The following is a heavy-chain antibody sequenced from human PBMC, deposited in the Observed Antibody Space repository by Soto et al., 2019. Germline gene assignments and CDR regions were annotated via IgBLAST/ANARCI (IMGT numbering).Heavy chain of an antibody. Sequence: ASVKVACKAAGYRFTGYYIHWVREAPGQGFEWMGWINPSSGGTNFAQKFQGRVTVTSETSISTDYMELTRLRYDDTATYYCARDLGGLGEPFENRGQR. CDR3: ARDLGGLGEPFEN. CDR2: INPSSGGT. CDR1: GYRFTGYY. V-gene: IGHV1-2*02. J-gene: IGHJ4*02. D-gene: IGHD3-16*01.